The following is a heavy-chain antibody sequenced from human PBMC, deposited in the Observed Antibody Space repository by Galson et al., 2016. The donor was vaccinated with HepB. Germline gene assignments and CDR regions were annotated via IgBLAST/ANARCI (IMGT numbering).Heavy chain of an antibody. Sequence: LRLSCAVSGFSVNDYYMNWIRQTPGKGLEWVANISVSSLYFSSTYTDYAESVKGRFTISRDNAENSLYLQMNSLKVEDTAVYYCARDRGAHYAGHSDAFDLWGQGTLVIVSS. J-gene: IGHJ3*01. CDR1: GFSVNDYY. D-gene: IGHD4-23*01. V-gene: IGHV3-11*05. CDR2: ISVSSLYFSSTYT. CDR3: ARDRGAHYAGHSDAFDL.